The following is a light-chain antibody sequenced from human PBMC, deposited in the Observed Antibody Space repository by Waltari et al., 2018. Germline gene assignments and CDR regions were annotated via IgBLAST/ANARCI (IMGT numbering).Light chain of an antibody. CDR1: SSAVGNYKR. CDR3: SSYAGSSKGV. CDR2: AVS. J-gene: IGLJ2*01. Sequence: QSALTQPASVSGSPAQSITISCTGTSSAVGNYKRVSWYPQHPGKAPKLMIYAVSKRPSGVSDRFSSSKSGDMASLTISGRQPEDEAEYFCSSYAGSSKGVFGGGTKVTVL. V-gene: IGLV2-23*02.